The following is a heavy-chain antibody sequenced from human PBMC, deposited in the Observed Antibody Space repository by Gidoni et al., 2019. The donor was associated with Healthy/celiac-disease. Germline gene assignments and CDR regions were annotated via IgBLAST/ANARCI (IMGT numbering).Heavy chain of an antibody. J-gene: IGHJ4*02. D-gene: IGHD3-10*01. CDR2: ISISSSYI. CDR1: GFTFSSYS. Sequence: EVQLVESGGGLVKPGGSLRLSCAASGFTFSSYSMNWVRQAPGKGLEWVSSISISSSYINYADSVKGRFTISRDNAKNSLYLQMNSLRAEDTAVYYCASRRMVRGVIITGIDYWGQGTLVTVSS. CDR3: ASRRMVRGVIITGIDY. V-gene: IGHV3-21*01.